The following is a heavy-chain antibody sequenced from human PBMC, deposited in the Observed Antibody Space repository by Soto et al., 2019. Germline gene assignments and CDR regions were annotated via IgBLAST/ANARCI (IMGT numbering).Heavy chain of an antibody. Sequence: VQLVESGGGVVQPGRSLRLSCAASGFTFSSYGMHWVRQAPGKGLEWVAVISYDGSNKYYADSVKGRFTISRDNSKNTLYLQMNSLRAEDTAVYYCAKGVMITFGGVIGPNFDYWGQGTLVTVSS. CDR3: AKGVMITFGGVIGPNFDY. V-gene: IGHV3-30*18. CDR2: ISYDGSNK. D-gene: IGHD3-16*02. CDR1: GFTFSSYG. J-gene: IGHJ4*02.